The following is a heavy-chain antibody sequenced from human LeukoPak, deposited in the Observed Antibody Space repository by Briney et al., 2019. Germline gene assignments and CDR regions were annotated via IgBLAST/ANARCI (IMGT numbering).Heavy chain of an antibody. CDR2: IYYSGST. V-gene: IGHV4-39*01. Sequence: SETLSLTCTVSGGSIRSSYYYWGWIRQPPGKGLEWIGSIYYSGSTYYNPSLKSRVTISVDTSKNQFSLKLSSVTAADTAVYYCARKRYNWNYGWFDPWGQGTLVTVSS. J-gene: IGHJ5*02. CDR3: ARKRYNWNYGWFDP. D-gene: IGHD1-7*01. CDR1: GGSIRSSYYY.